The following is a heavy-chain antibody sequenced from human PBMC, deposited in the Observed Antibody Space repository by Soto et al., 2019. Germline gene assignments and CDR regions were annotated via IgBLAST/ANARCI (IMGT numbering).Heavy chain of an antibody. Sequence: GGSLRLSCAASGFTFSDYYMSWIRQAPGKGLEWVSYISSSSSYTNYADSVKGRFTISRDNAKNSLYLQMNSLRAEDTAVYYCARNKPGYSSGWYGYYFDSWGQGTLVTVSS. CDR3: ARNKPGYSSGWYGYYFDS. J-gene: IGHJ4*02. CDR2: ISSSSSYT. D-gene: IGHD6-19*01. CDR1: GFTFSDYY. V-gene: IGHV3-11*06.